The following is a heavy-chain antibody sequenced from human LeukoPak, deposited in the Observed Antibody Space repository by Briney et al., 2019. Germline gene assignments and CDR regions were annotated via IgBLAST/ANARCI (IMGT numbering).Heavy chain of an antibody. Sequence: GRSLRLSCAASGFTFSSYAMHWVRQAPGKGLEWVAVISYDGSNKYYADSVKGRFTISRDNSKNTLYLQMNSLRAEDTAVYYCARDGSYYDFWSGYSPYMDVWGKGTTVTVSS. CDR1: GFTFSSYA. V-gene: IGHV3-30*04. D-gene: IGHD3-3*01. CDR2: ISYDGSNK. J-gene: IGHJ6*03. CDR3: ARDGSYYDFWSGYSPYMDV.